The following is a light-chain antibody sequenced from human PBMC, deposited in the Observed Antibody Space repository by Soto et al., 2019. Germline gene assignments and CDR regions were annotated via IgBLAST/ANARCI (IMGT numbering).Light chain of an antibody. V-gene: IGLV4-69*02. Sequence: QPVLTQSPSASASLGASVKLTCTLDSGHSSFAIAWLQQQPEKGPRYLMKVNSYGSYTKGDGIPDRFSGSSSGAERYLTISSLQSEDEADYYCQTWGTGIRVFGGGTQLTVL. CDR3: QTWGTGIRV. J-gene: IGLJ2*01. CDR1: SGHSSFA. CDR2: VNSYGSY.